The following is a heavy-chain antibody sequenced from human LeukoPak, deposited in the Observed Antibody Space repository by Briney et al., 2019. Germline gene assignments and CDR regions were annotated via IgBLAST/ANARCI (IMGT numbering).Heavy chain of an antibody. CDR1: GFTFSSYD. J-gene: IGHJ4*02. V-gene: IGHV3-23*01. Sequence: GGSLRLSCAASGFTFSSYDIHWVRQAPGKGLEWVSAISGSGGSTCYADSVKGRFTISRDNSKNTLYLQMNSLRAEDTAVYYCAKNSHQRGYSYGFDYWGQGTLITVSS. CDR2: ISGSGGST. D-gene: IGHD5-18*01. CDR3: AKNSHQRGYSYGFDY.